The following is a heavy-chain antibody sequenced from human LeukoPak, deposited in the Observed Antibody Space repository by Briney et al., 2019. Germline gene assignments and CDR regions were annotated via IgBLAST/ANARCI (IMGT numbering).Heavy chain of an antibody. CDR3: ARVAGSGWYPGGYFDY. D-gene: IGHD6-19*01. V-gene: IGHV4-61*02. CDR2: IYTSGSI. J-gene: IGHJ4*02. Sequence: PSETLSLTCTVSGGSISSGSYYWSWIRQPAGKGLEWIGRIYTSGSINYNPSLKSRVTISVDTSKNQFSLKLSSVTAADTAVYYCARVAGSGWYPGGYFDYWGQGTLVTVSS. CDR1: GGSISSGSYY.